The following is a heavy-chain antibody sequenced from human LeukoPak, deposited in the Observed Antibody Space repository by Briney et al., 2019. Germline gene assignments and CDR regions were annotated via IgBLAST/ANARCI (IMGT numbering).Heavy chain of an antibody. Sequence: GGSLRLSCAASAFTVSSNYMSWVRQAPGKGLEWVSVLYSGGSTYYADSVKGRFTFSRDNSKNTLYLQMNSLRAEDTAVYYCARVRRGSSWYYYGMDVWGQGTTVTVSS. CDR1: AFTVSSNY. CDR2: LYSGGST. CDR3: ARVRRGSSWYYYGMDV. J-gene: IGHJ6*02. D-gene: IGHD6-13*01. V-gene: IGHV3-66*01.